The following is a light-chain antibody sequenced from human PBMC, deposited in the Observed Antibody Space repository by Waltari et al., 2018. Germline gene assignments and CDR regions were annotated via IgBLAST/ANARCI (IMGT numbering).Light chain of an antibody. CDR1: ALPKKF. V-gene: IGLV3-10*01. CDR3: YSTDNSGHGV. CDR2: EDN. Sequence: SYELTQPPSVSMSPGQTARITCSGEALPKKFASWFQQKSGQAPVLVMYEDNKRPSGIPQKFSVSSSGTVATLTISGAQLEDEADYYCYSTDNSGHGVFGGGTKVTVL. J-gene: IGLJ3*02.